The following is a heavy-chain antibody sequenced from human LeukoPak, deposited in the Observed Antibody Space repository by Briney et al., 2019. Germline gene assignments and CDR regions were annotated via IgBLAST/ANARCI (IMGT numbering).Heavy chain of an antibody. CDR3: ARDFKGYYYMDV. CDR2: IYTSGST. V-gene: IGHV4-4*07. Sequence: SETLSLTCTVSGGSISIYYWSWIRQPAGKGLECIGRIYTSGSTNYNPSLKSRVTISVDKSKNQFSLKLSSVTAADTAVYYCARDFKGYYYMDVWGKGTTVTVSS. CDR1: GGSISIYY. J-gene: IGHJ6*03.